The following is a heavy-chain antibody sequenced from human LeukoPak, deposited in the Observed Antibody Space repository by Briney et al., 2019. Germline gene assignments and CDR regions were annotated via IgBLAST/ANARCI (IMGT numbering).Heavy chain of an antibody. V-gene: IGHV3-48*04. J-gene: IGHJ4*02. CDR1: GFTFSSYW. CDR3: ARDNGAAAAEDY. D-gene: IGHD6-13*01. Sequence: GGSLRLSCAASGFTFSSYWMTWVRQAPGKGPEWVSYISSSSTSIYYADSVKGRFTISRDNAKNSLYLQMNSLRVEDTAVYYCARDNGAAAAEDYWGQGTLVTVSS. CDR2: ISSSSTSI.